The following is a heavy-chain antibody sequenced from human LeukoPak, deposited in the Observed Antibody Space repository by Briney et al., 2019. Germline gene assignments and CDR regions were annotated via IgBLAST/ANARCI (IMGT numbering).Heavy chain of an antibody. Sequence: GGSLRLSCAASGFIFSSYSMNWVRQAPGKGLEWVSSISSSSSYIYYADSVKGRFTISRDNAKNSLYLQMNSLRAEDTAVYYCARDGDYNWNYFDYWGQGTLVTVSS. V-gene: IGHV3-21*01. CDR2: ISSSSSYI. CDR1: GFIFSSYS. D-gene: IGHD1-20*01. J-gene: IGHJ4*02. CDR3: ARDGDYNWNYFDY.